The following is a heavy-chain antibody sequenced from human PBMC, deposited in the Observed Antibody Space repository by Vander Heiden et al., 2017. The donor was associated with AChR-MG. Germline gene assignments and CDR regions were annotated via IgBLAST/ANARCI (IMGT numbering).Heavy chain of an antibody. D-gene: IGHD2-21*02. CDR1: GFTFSSYA. CDR3: AKAGAAYCGGDCDFDY. Sequence: EVQLSESGGGLVQPGGSLRLSCAASGFTFSSYAMSWVRQAPGKGLEWVSAISGRGGSTYYADSVKGRFTISRDNAKNTLYLQMNSLRAEDTAVYYCAKAGAAYCGGDCDFDYWGQGTLVTVSS. V-gene: IGHV3-23*01. CDR2: ISGRGGST. J-gene: IGHJ4*02.